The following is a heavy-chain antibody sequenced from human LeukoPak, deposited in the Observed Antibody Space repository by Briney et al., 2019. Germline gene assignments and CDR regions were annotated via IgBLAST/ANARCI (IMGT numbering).Heavy chain of an antibody. Sequence: ASVKVSCKVSGYTLTELSVHWVRQAPGKGLEWMGGFDPEDGETIYAQKFQGRVTMTEDTSTGTAYMELSSLRSEDTAVYYCATVLNGPLTFFDYWGQGTLVTVSS. D-gene: IGHD2-8*01. J-gene: IGHJ4*02. CDR3: ATVLNGPLTFFDY. CDR2: FDPEDGET. V-gene: IGHV1-24*01. CDR1: GYTLTELS.